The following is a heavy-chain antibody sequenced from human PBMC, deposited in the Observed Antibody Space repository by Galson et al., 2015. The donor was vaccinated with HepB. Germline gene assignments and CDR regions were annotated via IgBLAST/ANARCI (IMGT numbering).Heavy chain of an antibody. D-gene: IGHD3-10*01. J-gene: IGHJ4*02. V-gene: IGHV3-30*18. CDR2: ISYDGSNK. Sequence: SLRLSCAASGFTFSSYGMHWVRQAPGKGLEWVAVISYDGSNKYYADSVKGRFTISRDNSKNTLYLQMNSLRAEDTAVYYCAKTEVLWFGELLSPFDYWGQGTLVTVSS. CDR1: GFTFSSYG. CDR3: AKTEVLWFGELLSPFDY.